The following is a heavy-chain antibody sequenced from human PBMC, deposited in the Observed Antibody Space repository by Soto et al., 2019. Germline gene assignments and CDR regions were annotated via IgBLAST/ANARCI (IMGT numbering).Heavy chain of an antibody. Sequence: SETLSLTCTVSGGSISSYYWSWIRQPAEKGLEWIGRIYTSGSTNYNPSHKSRVTMSVDTSKNQFSLKLSSVTAADTAVYYCARDSNYGVLDYWGQGTLVTVSS. CDR2: IYTSGST. J-gene: IGHJ4*02. V-gene: IGHV4-4*07. D-gene: IGHD4-17*01. CDR3: ARDSNYGVLDY. CDR1: GGSISSYY.